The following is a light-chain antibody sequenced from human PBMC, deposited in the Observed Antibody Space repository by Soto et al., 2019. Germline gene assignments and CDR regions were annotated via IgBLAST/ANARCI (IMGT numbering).Light chain of an antibody. V-gene: IGLV4-60*03. CDR3: ETWDNNTWV. CDR1: SGHSSYI. Sequence: QPVLTQSSSASASLGSSVKLTCTLSSGHSSYIIAWHQQQPGKAPRYLMKLEGSGSYNKGSGVPDRFSGSSSGADRYLTISNLQSEDEADYYCETWDNNTWVFGGGTKVTVL. J-gene: IGLJ3*02. CDR2: LEGSGSY.